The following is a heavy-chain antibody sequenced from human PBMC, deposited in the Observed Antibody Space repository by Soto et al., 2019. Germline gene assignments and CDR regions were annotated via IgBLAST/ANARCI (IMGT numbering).Heavy chain of an antibody. CDR3: ARGPRTTNFYDYIWWSYHNDAFDI. V-gene: IGHV1-8*01. CDR1: GYTFTSYD. CDR2: MNPNSGNT. D-gene: IGHD3-16*02. Sequence: ASVKVSCKASGYTFTSYDINWVRQATGQGLEWMGWMNPNSGNTGYAQKFQGRVTMTRNTSISTAYMELSSLRSEDTAVYYCARGPRTTNFYDYIWWSYHNDAFDIWGQGTMVTVSS. J-gene: IGHJ3*02.